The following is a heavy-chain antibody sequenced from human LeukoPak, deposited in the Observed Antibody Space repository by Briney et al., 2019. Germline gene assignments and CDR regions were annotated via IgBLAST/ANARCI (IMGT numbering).Heavy chain of an antibody. Sequence: NPGGSLRLSCKGSRYSFISYWITWVRQMPGKGLEWMGRIDPSDSYTNYSPSFQGHVTISADKSISTAYLQWSSLKASDTAIYYCARAPRLRAWAKDYWGQGTLVTVSS. CDR3: ARAPRLRAWAKDY. V-gene: IGHV5-10-1*01. J-gene: IGHJ4*02. CDR2: IDPSDSYT. D-gene: IGHD3-10*01. CDR1: RYSFISYW.